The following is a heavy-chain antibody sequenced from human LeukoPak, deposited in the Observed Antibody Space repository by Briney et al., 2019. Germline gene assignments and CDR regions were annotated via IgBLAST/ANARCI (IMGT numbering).Heavy chain of an antibody. CDR1: GYTFPSYD. J-gene: IGHJ4*02. D-gene: IGHD4-11*01. Sequence: GASVKVSCKASGYTFPSYDMNWVRQATGQALEWVGWMNPGSGKTGYAQKFQGRVTITASTSTSTGYMELSSLTSEDTAVYYCARYRSAAYYFEYWGQGTLVTASS. CDR2: MNPGSGKT. V-gene: IGHV1-8*03. CDR3: ARYRSAAYYFEY.